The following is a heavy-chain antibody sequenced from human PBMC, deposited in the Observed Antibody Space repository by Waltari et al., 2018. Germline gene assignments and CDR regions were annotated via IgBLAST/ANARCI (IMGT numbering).Heavy chain of an antibody. D-gene: IGHD6-13*01. CDR2: IRINGNDG. CDR1: GFTFNGYW. J-gene: IGHJ6*02. CDR3: ARAFVNIAARGMDA. V-gene: IGHV3-74*01. Sequence: EVLLVESGGGLVQPGGSLRLSCAASGFTFNGYWMYWVRQAPGKGLVGVSTIRINGNDGTYADSVRGRLTISRDNAKNTLYLQMNSLTAEDTAVYYCARAFVNIAARGMDAWGQGTAVTVSS.